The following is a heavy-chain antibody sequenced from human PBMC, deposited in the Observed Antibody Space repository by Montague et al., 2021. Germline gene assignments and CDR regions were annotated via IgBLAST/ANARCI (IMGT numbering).Heavy chain of an antibody. D-gene: IGHD3-10*01. Sequence: SETLSLTCTVSGGSISSSPFYWGWIRQSPGKGLEWIGSNYYRGNTCYNPSLKSRVSLSIDTSKNQFSLKMNSVTAADTAVYYCARAGPRTYGGDSLDYWGQGALVTVSS. V-gene: IGHV4-39*01. CDR1: GGSISSSPFY. CDR3: ARAGPRTYGGDSLDY. CDR2: NYYRGNT. J-gene: IGHJ4*02.